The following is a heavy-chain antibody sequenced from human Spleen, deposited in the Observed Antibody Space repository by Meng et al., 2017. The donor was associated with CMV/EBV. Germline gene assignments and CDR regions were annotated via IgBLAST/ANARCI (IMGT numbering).Heavy chain of an antibody. V-gene: IGHV6-1*01. CDR3: ARGLPYYYESYGYSFFFDY. CDR1: GDSVSTNSAA. D-gene: IGHD3-22*01. J-gene: IGHJ4*02. CDR2: TYYRSKWFH. Sequence: SETLSLTCAISGDSVSTNSAAWNWIRQSPSRGLEWLGRTYYRSKWFHDYAASVKSRIIINPDTSKNQFSLQLRSVTPEDTAVYYCARGLPYYYESYGYSFFFDYWGRGTLVTVSS.